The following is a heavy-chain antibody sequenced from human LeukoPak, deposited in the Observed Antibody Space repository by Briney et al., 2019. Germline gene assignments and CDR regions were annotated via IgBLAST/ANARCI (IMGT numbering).Heavy chain of an antibody. CDR3: AKDRYYYDSSGYSDY. CDR2: ISYDGSNK. V-gene: IGHV3-30*18. CDR1: GFTFSSYG. D-gene: IGHD3-22*01. J-gene: IGHJ4*02. Sequence: GGSLRLSCAASGFTFSSYGMHWVRQAPGKGLEWVAVISYDGSNKYYADSVKGRFTISRDNSKNTLYLQMNSLRAEDTAVYCCAKDRYYYDSSGYSDYWGQGTLVIVSS.